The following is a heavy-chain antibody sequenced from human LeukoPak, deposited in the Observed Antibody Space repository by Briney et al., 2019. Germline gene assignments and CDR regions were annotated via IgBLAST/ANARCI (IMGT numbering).Heavy chain of an antibody. V-gene: IGHV1-69*05. CDR2: IIPFFGSA. D-gene: IGHD2-15*01. Sequence: ASVKVSCKASGGTFSSYAISWVRQAPGQGLEWMGRIIPFFGSANYVQKFQGRLSITTDESTSTAYMELSRLRCEDTAVYHCVRGYCSGCRCVNWFDSWGQGTLVTVSS. J-gene: IGHJ5*01. CDR1: GGTFSSYA. CDR3: VRGYCSGCRCVNWFDS.